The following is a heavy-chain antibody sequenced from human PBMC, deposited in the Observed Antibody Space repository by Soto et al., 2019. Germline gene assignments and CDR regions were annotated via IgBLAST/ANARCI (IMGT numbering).Heavy chain of an antibody. CDR1: GGTFSSYA. Sequence: QVQLVQSGAEVKKPGSSVKVSCKASGGTFSSYAISWVRQAPGQGLEWMGGIIPIFGTANYAQKFQGRVTISAGESTGTAYMGPRRLRSEDQGVDYWAGGRRGSGWYHYFYHGMDGWGQGTTVTVSS. V-gene: IGHV1-69*12. J-gene: IGHJ6*02. CDR3: AGGRRGSGWYHYFYHGMDG. CDR2: IIPIFGTA. D-gene: IGHD6-19*01.